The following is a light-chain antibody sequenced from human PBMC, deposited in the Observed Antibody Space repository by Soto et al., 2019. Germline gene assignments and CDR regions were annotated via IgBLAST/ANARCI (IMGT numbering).Light chain of an antibody. CDR1: SSNIGAGYD. CDR2: GNS. Sequence: QSVLTQPPSVSGAPGQRVTISCTGSSSNIGAGYDVHWYQQLPGTAPKLLIYGNSNRPSGVPDRFSGSKSGTSASLAITGLQAEDEADYYCQSLEVFGPGTKVTVL. V-gene: IGLV1-40*01. J-gene: IGLJ1*01. CDR3: QSLEV.